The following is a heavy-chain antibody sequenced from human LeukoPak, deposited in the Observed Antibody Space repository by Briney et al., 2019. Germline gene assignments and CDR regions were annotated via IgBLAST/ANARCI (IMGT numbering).Heavy chain of an antibody. CDR3: AKTRLYSSSWYYFDY. Sequence: GGSLRLSCAASGFTFSSYSMNWVRQAPGKGLEWVSSISSSSSYIYYADSVKGRFTISRDNAKNSLYLQMNSLRAEDTAVYYCAKTRLYSSSWYYFDYWGQGTLVTVSS. J-gene: IGHJ4*02. CDR2: ISSSSSYI. V-gene: IGHV3-21*04. D-gene: IGHD6-13*01. CDR1: GFTFSSYS.